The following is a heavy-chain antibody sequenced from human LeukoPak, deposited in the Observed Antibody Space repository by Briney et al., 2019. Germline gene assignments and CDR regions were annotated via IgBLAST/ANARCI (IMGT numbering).Heavy chain of an antibody. J-gene: IGHJ5*02. CDR2: INPNSGDT. CDR3: ARGLGVKYDFWSGYSGDP. CDR1: GYTFTGYY. V-gene: IGHV1-2*02. D-gene: IGHD3-3*01. Sequence: ASVTVSCKASGYTFTGYYMHWLRQAPGQGREWMGWINPNSGDTNYAQKFQGSVTTTRDTSISTAYMELSRLRSDDTAVYYCARGLGVKYDFWSGYSGDPWGQGTLVTVSS.